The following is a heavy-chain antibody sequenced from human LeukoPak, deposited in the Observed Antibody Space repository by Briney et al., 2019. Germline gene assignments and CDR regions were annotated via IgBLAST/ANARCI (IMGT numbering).Heavy chain of an antibody. J-gene: IGHJ5*02. CDR3: ARTDSSGWYFGTFDP. CDR1: GGSFSGYY. V-gene: IGHV4-34*01. Sequence: SETLSLTCAVYGGSFSGYYWSWIRQPPGKGLEWIGETNHSGSTNYNPSLKSRVTISVDTSKNQFSLKLSSVTAADTAVYYCARTDSSGWYFGTFDPWGQGTLVTVSS. D-gene: IGHD6-19*01. CDR2: TNHSGST.